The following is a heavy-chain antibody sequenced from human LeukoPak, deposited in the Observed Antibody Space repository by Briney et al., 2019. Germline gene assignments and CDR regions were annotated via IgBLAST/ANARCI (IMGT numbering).Heavy chain of an antibody. CDR2: INPSGGST. CDR1: GYTFTSYY. CDR3: ARGRSFLEWLS. D-gene: IGHD3-3*01. Sequence: GASVKVSCKASGYTFTSYYMHWVRQAPGQGLEWMGIINPSGGSTSYAQKLQGRVTITRNTSISTAYMELSSLRSEDTAVYYCARGRSFLEWLSWGQGTLVTVSS. V-gene: IGHV1-46*01. J-gene: IGHJ4*02.